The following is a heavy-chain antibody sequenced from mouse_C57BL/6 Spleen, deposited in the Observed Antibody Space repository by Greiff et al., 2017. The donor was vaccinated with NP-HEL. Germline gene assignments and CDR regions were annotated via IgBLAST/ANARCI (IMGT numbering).Heavy chain of an antibody. CDR3: ARNWGDGYYVGYFDY. Sequence: VQGVESGPGLVQPSQSLSITCTVSGFSLTSYGVHWVRQSPGKGLEWLGVIWSGGSTDYNAAFISRLSISKDNSKSQVFFKMNSLQADDTAIYYCARNWGDGYYVGYFDYWGQGTTLTVSS. D-gene: IGHD2-3*01. J-gene: IGHJ2*01. CDR1: GFSLTSYG. V-gene: IGHV2-2*01. CDR2: IWSGGST.